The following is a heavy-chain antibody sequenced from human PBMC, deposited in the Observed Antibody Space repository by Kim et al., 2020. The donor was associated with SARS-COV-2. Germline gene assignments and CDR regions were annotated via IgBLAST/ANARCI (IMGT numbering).Heavy chain of an antibody. CDR3: VRDYRYALDY. V-gene: IGHV3-48*02. D-gene: IGHD5-18*01. CDR2: TI. J-gene: IGHJ4*02. Sequence: TIYSADSVKGPFPISRDNDKDSLSLQMNSLRDDDTAIYYCVRDYRYALDYWGQGTLVTVSS.